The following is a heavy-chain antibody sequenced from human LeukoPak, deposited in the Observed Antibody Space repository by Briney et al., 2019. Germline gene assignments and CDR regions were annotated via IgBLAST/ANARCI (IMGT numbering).Heavy chain of an antibody. J-gene: IGHJ4*02. CDR3: AKGILGYCSSTSCYPCFDY. D-gene: IGHD2-2*01. CDR1: GFTFSSYS. Sequence: PGGSLRLSCAASGFTFSSYSMNWVRQAPGKGLEWVAVISYDGSNKYYADSVKGRFTISRDNSKNTLYLQMNSLRAEDTAVYYCAKGILGYCSSTSCYPCFDYWGQGTLVTVSS. V-gene: IGHV3-30*18. CDR2: ISYDGSNK.